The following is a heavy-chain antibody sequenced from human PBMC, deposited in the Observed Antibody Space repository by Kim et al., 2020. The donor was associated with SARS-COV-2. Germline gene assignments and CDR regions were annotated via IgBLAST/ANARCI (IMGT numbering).Heavy chain of an antibody. D-gene: IGHD5-12*01. Sequence: SETLSLTCAVYGGSFSGYYWSWIRQPPGKGLEWIGEINHSGSTNYNPSLKSRVTISVDTSKNQFSLKLSSVTAADTAVYYCARYSGYDRSFDYWGQGTLVTVSS. CDR3: ARYSGYDRSFDY. V-gene: IGHV4-34*01. J-gene: IGHJ4*02. CDR1: GGSFSGYY. CDR2: INHSGST.